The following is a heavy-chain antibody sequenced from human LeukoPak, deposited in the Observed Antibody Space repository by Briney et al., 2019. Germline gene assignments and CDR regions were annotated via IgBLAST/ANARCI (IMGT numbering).Heavy chain of an antibody. J-gene: IGHJ5*02. D-gene: IGHD2-15*01. Sequence: GGSLRLSCAASGLTFSSYAMSWVRQAPGKGLEWVSTISGSGGSIWYADSVKGRFTISRDNSNNTLYLQMNSLRAEDTAVYYCAKTRGGPTSPDDPWGQGTLVTVSS. CDR2: ISGSGGSI. CDR1: GLTFSSYA. V-gene: IGHV3-23*01. CDR3: AKTRGGPTSPDDP.